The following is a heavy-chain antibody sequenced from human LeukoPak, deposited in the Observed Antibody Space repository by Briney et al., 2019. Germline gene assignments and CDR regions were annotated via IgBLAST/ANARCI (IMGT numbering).Heavy chain of an antibody. CDR2: ISWNSGSI. J-gene: IGHJ5*02. CDR3: AKGAGFGGGTNWFDP. D-gene: IGHD3-10*01. V-gene: IGHV3-9*03. CDR1: XFTXXDXA. Sequence: SCAAXXFTXXDXAMHWVRQAPGKGLEWVSXISWNSGSIVYADSVKGRFTISRDNAKNSLYLQMNSLRAEDMALYYCAKGAGFGGGTNWFDPWGQGTLVTVSS.